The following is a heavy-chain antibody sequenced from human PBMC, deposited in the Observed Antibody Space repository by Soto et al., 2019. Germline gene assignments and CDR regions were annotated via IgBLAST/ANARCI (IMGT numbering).Heavy chain of an antibody. CDR1: GFTFSSYW. V-gene: IGHV3-7*01. CDR2: IRQDGNEI. D-gene: IGHD2-8*01. J-gene: IGHJ4*02. CDR3: TRDLYYAAMSDF. Sequence: EVQLVESGGGLVQPGGSLRLSCAASGFTFSSYWMSWVRQAPGKGLEWVANIRQDGNEIYYVDSVKGRFTISRDNAKNSVYLQMSSLTADDTAVYYCTRDLYYAAMSDFWGQGTLVTVSS.